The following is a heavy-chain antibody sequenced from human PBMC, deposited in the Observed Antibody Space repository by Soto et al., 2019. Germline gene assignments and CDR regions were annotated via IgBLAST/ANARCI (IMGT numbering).Heavy chain of an antibody. CDR1: GGSISSYY. D-gene: IGHD3-22*01. CDR2: IYYSGST. V-gene: IGHV4-59*01. CDR3: ARSNYYDSSGYYDNWFDP. J-gene: IGHJ5*02. Sequence: TSETLSLTCTVSGGSISSYYWSWIRQPPGKGLEWIGYIYYSGSTNYNPSPKSRVTISVDTSKNQFSLKLSSVTAADTAVYYCARSNYYDSSGYYDNWFDPWGQGTLVTVSS.